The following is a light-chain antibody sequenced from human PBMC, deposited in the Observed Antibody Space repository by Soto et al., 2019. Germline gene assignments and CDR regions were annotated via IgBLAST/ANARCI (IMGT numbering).Light chain of an antibody. Sequence: DIQMTQSPSSLSASVGDRVTITCRASHTFSSFLNWYQQKRGKPPTLLIYGAFNLRSGVPSRFAGSGGGAEFRLTISSLQPGDFATYYCQQLESYPSTFGGGTKVAIK. CDR1: HTFSSF. CDR2: GAF. J-gene: IGKJ4*01. V-gene: IGKV1-39*01. CDR3: QQLESYPST.